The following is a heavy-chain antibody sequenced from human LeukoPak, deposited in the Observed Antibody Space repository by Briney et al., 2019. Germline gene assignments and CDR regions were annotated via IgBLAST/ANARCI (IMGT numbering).Heavy chain of an antibody. J-gene: IGHJ3*02. CDR1: GDSISSSSYF. CDR2: MSYSGRA. D-gene: IGHD7-27*01. V-gene: IGHV4-39*01. CDR3: ARLPATGDGGRGAVDI. Sequence: SETLSLTCTVSGDSISSSSYFWGWIRQPPGKGLEWIGSMSYSGRAFYHPSLESRVTMSLDTSKKKFSLELRSVTAADTAEYFCARLPATGDGGRGAVDIWGQGTMATVSS.